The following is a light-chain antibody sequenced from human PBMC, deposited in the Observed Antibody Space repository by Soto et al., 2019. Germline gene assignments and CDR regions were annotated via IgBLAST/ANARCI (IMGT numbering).Light chain of an antibody. V-gene: IGLV2-14*01. CDR2: EVS. Sequence: QSALTQPASLSGSPGQSITISCTGTSSDIGAYDYVSWYQQHPGKAPKLIIYEVSKRPSGVSNRFSGSKSGNTASLTISGLQAEDESDYYCSSYTSSGTLYVFGTGTKVTVL. J-gene: IGLJ1*01. CDR1: SSDIGAYDY. CDR3: SSYTSSGTLYV.